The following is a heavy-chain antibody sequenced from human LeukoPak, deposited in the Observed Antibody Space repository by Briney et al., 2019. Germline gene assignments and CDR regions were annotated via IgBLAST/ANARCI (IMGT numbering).Heavy chain of an antibody. Sequence: EASVKDSCKASGYSFIGYYIHWVRQAPGQGLEWMGSVNPNSGVTDYAQKFQGRITMTRDTSISTAYMELNRLTSDDTAVYYCARDTGFPFFDFWGQGTMVTVSS. CDR2: VNPNSGVT. CDR1: GYSFIGYY. J-gene: IGHJ3*01. CDR3: ARDTGFPFFDF. V-gene: IGHV1-2*02.